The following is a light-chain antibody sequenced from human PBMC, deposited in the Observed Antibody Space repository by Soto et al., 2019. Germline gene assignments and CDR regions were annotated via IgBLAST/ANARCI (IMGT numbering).Light chain of an antibody. J-gene: IGKJ1*01. CDR1: QGISSY. CDR3: QRSET. V-gene: IGKV1-27*01. Sequence: DIQWSQSPSPLSASVGDRVTISCRVSQGISSYLNWYWQKPGKVPKLLIYSASNVQSGVPSRFSGSGSGTDFTLTISSLRPEDVATYYGQRSETFGQGTKVDIK. CDR2: SAS.